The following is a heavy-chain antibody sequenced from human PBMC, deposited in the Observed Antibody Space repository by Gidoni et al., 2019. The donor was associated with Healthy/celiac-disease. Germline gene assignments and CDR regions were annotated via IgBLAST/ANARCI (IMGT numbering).Heavy chain of an antibody. CDR1: GGTFSSYA. J-gene: IGHJ4*02. CDR2: IIPILGIA. V-gene: IGHV1-69*04. CDR3: AGAYCSGGSCYLPPRQYYFDY. D-gene: IGHD2-15*01. Sequence: QVQLVQSGAEVKKPGSSVKVSCKASGGTFSSYAISWVRQAPGQGLEWMGRIIPILGIANYAQKFQGRVTITADKSTSTAYMELSSLRSEDTAVYYCAGAYCSGGSCYLPPRQYYFDYWGQGTLVTVSS.